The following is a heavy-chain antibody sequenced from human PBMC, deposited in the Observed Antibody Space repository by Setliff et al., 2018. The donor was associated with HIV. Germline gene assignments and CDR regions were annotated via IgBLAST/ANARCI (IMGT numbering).Heavy chain of an antibody. V-gene: IGHV5-51*01. CDR2: IYPGGSDT. CDR1: RYIFTNYW. CDR3: ASSDYGGNSGHFQH. Sequence: PGESLKISCKGSRYIFTNYWIGWVRQMPGKGLEWMGIIYPGGSDTRYSPSFQGQVTISADKSIATAYLHWSSLKASDTAMYYCASSDYGGNSGHFQHWGQGTLVTVSS. J-gene: IGHJ1*01. D-gene: IGHD4-17*01.